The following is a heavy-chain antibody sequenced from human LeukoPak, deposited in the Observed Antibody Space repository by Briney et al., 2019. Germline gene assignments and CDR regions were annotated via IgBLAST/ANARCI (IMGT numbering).Heavy chain of an antibody. CDR1: GYSFTSYW. Sequence: PGASLQISCQGSGYSFTSYWIGWVRQMPGKGLEWMGSIYPGDSDTRYSPSFQGQVTISADKSISTVYLQWSSLKASDTAMYYCARQKDHYYYMDVWGKGTTVTVSS. J-gene: IGHJ6*03. CDR3: ARQKDHYYYMDV. V-gene: IGHV5-51*01. CDR2: IYPGDSDT.